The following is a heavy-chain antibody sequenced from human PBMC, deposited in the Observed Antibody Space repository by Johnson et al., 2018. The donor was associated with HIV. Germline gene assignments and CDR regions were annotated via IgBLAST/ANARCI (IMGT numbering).Heavy chain of an antibody. CDR1: GFTFSDYY. D-gene: IGHD6-19*01. V-gene: IGHV3-11*04. Sequence: QVQLVESGGGLVKPGGSLRLSCAASGFTFSDYYMSWIRQAPGKGLEWVSYISSSGSTIYYADSVKGRFTISRDNAKNSLYLQMNSLRAEDTALYYCARDSFIAVTLSDAFDIWGQGTVVTVSS. CDR2: ISSSGSTI. J-gene: IGHJ3*02. CDR3: ARDSFIAVTLSDAFDI.